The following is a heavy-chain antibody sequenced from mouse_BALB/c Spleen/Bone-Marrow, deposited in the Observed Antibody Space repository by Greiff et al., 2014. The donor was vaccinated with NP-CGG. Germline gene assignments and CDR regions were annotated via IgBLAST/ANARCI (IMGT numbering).Heavy chain of an antibody. CDR1: GYTFTDYY. V-gene: IGHV1-77*01. J-gene: IGHJ4*01. CDR3: AKGGYGSSYVRYYAMDY. CDR2: IYPGSGNT. D-gene: IGHD1-1*01. Sequence: QVQLKESGAELARPGASVKLSCKASGYTFTDYYINWVKQRTGQGLEWIGEIYPGSGNTYYNEKFKGKATLTADKSSSTAYRQLSSLTSEDSGVYYCAKGGYGSSYVRYYAMDYWGQGTSVTVSS.